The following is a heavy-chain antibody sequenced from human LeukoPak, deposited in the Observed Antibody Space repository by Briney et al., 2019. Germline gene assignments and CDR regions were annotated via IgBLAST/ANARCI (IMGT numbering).Heavy chain of an antibody. D-gene: IGHD1-7*01. CDR1: GFTFSSYG. Sequence: PGGSLRLSCAASGFTFSSYGMSWVRQAPGKGGEWVSAISGSGGSTYYADSVKGRFTISRDNSKNTLYLQMNSLRAEDTAVYYCARGDSKLGYWGQGTLVTVSS. V-gene: IGHV3-23*01. J-gene: IGHJ4*02. CDR2: ISGSGGST. CDR3: ARGDSKLGY.